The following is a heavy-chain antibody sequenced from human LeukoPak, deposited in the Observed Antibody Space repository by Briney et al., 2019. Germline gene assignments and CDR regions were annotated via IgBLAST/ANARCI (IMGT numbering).Heavy chain of an antibody. CDR1: GGSFSDFY. CDR3: ARGGGSYYQDW. D-gene: IGHD1-26*01. CDR2: INPSGST. J-gene: IGHJ4*02. Sequence: PSETLSLTCAVYGGSFSDFYWSWIRQPPGKGLEWIGEINPSGSTNYNTSLKSRVTISVDTSKNQFSLKLSSVTAADTAVYYCARGGGSYYQDWWGQGTLVTVSS. V-gene: IGHV4-34*01.